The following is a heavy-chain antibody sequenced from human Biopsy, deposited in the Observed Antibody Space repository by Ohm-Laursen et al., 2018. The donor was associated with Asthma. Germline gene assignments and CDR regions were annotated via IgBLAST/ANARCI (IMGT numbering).Heavy chain of an antibody. J-gene: IGHJ6*02. Sequence: VSSVKVSCKAPGGTFSNFAISWVRQAPGQGLVWLGGIMTVFGTTNYAQKVQGRVTINADEPASTAYMELNSLRSEDTAIYYCSRCQVGYSSGWSLLLKKIYYSGMDVWGQGTAVTVSS. V-gene: IGHV1-69*01. CDR3: SRCQVGYSSGWSLLLKKIYYSGMDV. CDR1: GGTFSNFA. D-gene: IGHD6-19*01. CDR2: IMTVFGTT.